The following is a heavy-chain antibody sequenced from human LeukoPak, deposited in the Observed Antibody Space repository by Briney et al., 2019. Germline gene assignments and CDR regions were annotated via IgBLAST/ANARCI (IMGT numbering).Heavy chain of an antibody. V-gene: IGHV4-38-2*01. CDR3: ACVESSGSYYNDY. D-gene: IGHD3-10*01. CDR2: IYHSGST. J-gene: IGHJ4*02. Sequence: SETLSLTCAVSGYSISSGYYWGWIRQPPGRGLEWIGSIYHSGSTYYNPSLKSRVTISVDTSKNQFSLKLSSVTAADTAVYYCACVESSGSYYNDYWGQGTLVTVSS. CDR1: GYSISSGYY.